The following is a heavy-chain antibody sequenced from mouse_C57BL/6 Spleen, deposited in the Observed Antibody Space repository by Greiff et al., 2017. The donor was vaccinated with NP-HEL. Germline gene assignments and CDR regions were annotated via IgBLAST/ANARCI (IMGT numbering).Heavy chain of an antibody. J-gene: IGHJ4*01. D-gene: IGHD1-1*01. CDR1: GFSLTSYG. CDR2: IWRGGST. CDR3: AKETTVVAHYAMDY. V-gene: IGHV2-5*01. Sequence: VQLQESGPGLVQPSQSLSITCTVSGFSLTSYGVHWVRQSPGKGLEWLGVIWRGGSTDYNVAFMSRLSITKDNSKSQVFFKMNNLQADDTAIYYCAKETTVVAHYAMDYWGQGTSVTVSS.